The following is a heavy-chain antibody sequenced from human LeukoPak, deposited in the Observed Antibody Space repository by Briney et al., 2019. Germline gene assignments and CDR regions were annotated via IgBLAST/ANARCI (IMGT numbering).Heavy chain of an antibody. CDR3: AREGYYDSSGYGVGY. V-gene: IGHV3-11*01. CDR2: ITNSGTTI. Sequence: GGSLRLSCAASGFTFSVYYMSWIRQAPGKGLEWISYITNSGTTIYYADSVKGRFTISRDNAKNSLYLQMNSLRAEDTAVYYCAREGYYDSSGYGVGYWGQGTLVTVSS. CDR1: GFTFSVYY. D-gene: IGHD3-22*01. J-gene: IGHJ4*02.